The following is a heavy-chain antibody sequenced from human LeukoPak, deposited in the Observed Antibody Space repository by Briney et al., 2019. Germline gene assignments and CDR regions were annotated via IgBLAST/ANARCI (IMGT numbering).Heavy chain of an antibody. CDR2: IIPIFGTA. CDR1: GGTFSSYA. J-gene: IGHJ6*02. Sequence: GASVKVSCKASGGTFSSYAISWVRQAPGQGLEWMGGIIPIFGTANYAQKFQGRVTITADESTSTAYMELSSLRSEDTAVYYCASHNVDTAMADPYYYYYYGMDVWGQGTTVTVSS. D-gene: IGHD5-18*01. CDR3: ASHNVDTAMADPYYYYYYGMDV. V-gene: IGHV1-69*13.